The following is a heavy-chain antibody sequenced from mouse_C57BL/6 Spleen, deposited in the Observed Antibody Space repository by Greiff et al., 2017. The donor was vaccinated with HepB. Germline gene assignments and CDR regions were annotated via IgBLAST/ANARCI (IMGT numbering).Heavy chain of an antibody. CDR3: AEEGPDYYGSRFDY. D-gene: IGHD1-1*01. J-gene: IGHJ2*01. CDR2: IYPGDGDT. V-gene: IGHV1-82*01. CDR1: GYAFSNSC. Sequence: VQLQQSGPELVKPGASVKISCKASGYAFSNSCMNWVKQRPGKGLEWIGRIYPGDGDTNYNGKFKGKATLTADKSSSTAYMQLSSLTSEDSAVYYCAEEGPDYYGSRFDYWGQGTTLTVSS.